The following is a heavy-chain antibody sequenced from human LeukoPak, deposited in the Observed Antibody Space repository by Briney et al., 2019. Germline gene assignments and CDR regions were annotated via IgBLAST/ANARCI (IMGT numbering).Heavy chain of an antibody. Sequence: SVKVSCKASGYTFTSYDINWVRQAPGQGLEWMGGIIPIFGTANYAQKFQGRVTITADESTSTAYMELSSLRSEDTAVYYCARVYCSSTSCYDWYFDLWGRGTLVTVSS. CDR3: ARVYCSSTSCYDWYFDL. V-gene: IGHV1-69*13. D-gene: IGHD2-2*01. CDR2: IIPIFGTA. J-gene: IGHJ2*01. CDR1: GYTFTSYD.